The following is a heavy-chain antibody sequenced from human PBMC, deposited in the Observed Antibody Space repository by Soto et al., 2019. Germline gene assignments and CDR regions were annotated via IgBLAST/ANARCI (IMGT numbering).Heavy chain of an antibody. D-gene: IGHD5-12*01. Sequence: EVQLVESGGGLIQPGGSLRLSCAASGFTVSSNYMSWVRKAPGKGLEWVSIIYSGDSTYYADSVKGRFTISRDNSKNTLYLQMNSLRAEDTAVYYCARFGYNSYFDYWGQGTLVTVSS. CDR3: ARFGYNSYFDY. V-gene: IGHV3-53*01. CDR2: IYSGDST. CDR1: GFTVSSNY. J-gene: IGHJ4*02.